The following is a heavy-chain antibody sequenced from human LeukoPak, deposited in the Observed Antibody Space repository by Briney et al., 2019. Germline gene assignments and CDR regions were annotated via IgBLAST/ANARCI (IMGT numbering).Heavy chain of an antibody. CDR3: AIPPLSGTGSSRPLAGMDV. CDR1: GFSFSSYS. Sequence: GGSLRLSCAASGFSFSSYSMNWVRQAPGKGLEWVSYISHTGSTMSYADSVTGRFTISRDNARNSLYLQMNSLRAEDTAEYYCAIPPLSGTGSSRPLAGMDVWGQGTTVTVSS. CDR2: ISHTGSTM. D-gene: IGHD3-10*01. J-gene: IGHJ6*02. V-gene: IGHV3-48*04.